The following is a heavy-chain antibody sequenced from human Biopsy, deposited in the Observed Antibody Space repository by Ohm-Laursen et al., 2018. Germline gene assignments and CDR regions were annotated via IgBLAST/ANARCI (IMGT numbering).Heavy chain of an antibody. Sequence: GSSVKVSCKASGDAFLGYYLHWVRQAPGQGLEWVGSIYPNSGDTDFAQKFQGRVSMTRDTSVSTAYLELSSLRSDDTAIYYCARDLLEWSLPSWGQGTLVTVSS. V-gene: IGHV1-2*02. CDR1: GDAFLGYY. CDR3: ARDLLEWSLPS. D-gene: IGHD3-3*01. J-gene: IGHJ4*02. CDR2: IYPNSGDT.